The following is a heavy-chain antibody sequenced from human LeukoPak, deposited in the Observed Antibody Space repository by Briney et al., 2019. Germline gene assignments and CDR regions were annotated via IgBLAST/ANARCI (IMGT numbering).Heavy chain of an antibody. Sequence: ASVKVSCKASGYTFTSYAMNWVRQAPGQGLEWMGWINTNTGNPTYAQGFTGRFVFSLDTSVSTAYLQISSLKAEDTAVYYCARAQRSVRMVRGINDYWGREPWSPSPQ. D-gene: IGHD3-10*01. V-gene: IGHV7-4-1*02. CDR3: ARAQRSVRMVRGINDY. CDR2: INTNTGNP. CDR1: GYTFTSYA. J-gene: IGHJ4*02.